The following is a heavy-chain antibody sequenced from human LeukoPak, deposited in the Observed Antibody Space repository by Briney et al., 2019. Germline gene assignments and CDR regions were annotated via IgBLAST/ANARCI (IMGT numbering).Heavy chain of an antibody. CDR2: INHSGST. J-gene: IGHJ6*03. D-gene: IGHD6-6*01. CDR3: ARRGGGQLKDRQRNYYYYMDV. CDR1: GGHFSGYY. Sequence: SETLSLPSAVDGGHFSGYYWSWSRQPPGKGLEGIGGINHSGSTNFNPSLKSRVTISVDTSKNQFSLKLSSVTAADPAVYYCARRGGGQLKDRQRNYYYYMDVWGKGTTVTVSS. V-gene: IGHV4-34*01.